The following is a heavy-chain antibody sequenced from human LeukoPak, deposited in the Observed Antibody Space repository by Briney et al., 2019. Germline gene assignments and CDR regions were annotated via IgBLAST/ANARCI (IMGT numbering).Heavy chain of an antibody. CDR2: FNPEDGES. Sequence: GSSVKVSCKASGGTFSSYAISWVRQAPGQGLEWMGGFNPEDGESFYAQKFQGRVTLTEDTSADTAYMELSSLTFEDTAVYYCATDGSGDYLNHWGQGTLVTVSS. CDR3: ATDGSGDYLNH. V-gene: IGHV1-24*01. CDR1: GGTFSSYA. J-gene: IGHJ4*02. D-gene: IGHD4-17*01.